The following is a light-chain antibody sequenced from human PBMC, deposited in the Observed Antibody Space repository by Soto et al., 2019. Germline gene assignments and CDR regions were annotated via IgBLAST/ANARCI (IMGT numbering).Light chain of an antibody. Sequence: DIQMTQSPSSLSASVGDRVTITSRASQGITNYLAWYQQKPGKAPKLLISAASRLQSGVPSRFSGSGSGTDLTLTINSLQPEDVATYYCQKYNSAPWTFGQGTKVEIK. CDR3: QKYNSAPWT. CDR1: QGITNY. V-gene: IGKV1-27*01. J-gene: IGKJ1*01. CDR2: AAS.